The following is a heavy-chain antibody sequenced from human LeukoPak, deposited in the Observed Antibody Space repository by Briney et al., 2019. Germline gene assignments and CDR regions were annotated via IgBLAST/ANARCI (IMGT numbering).Heavy chain of an antibody. D-gene: IGHD2-21*02. CDR1: GFIISNYN. CDR2: ISGSSTTT. V-gene: IGHV3-48*02. CDR3: ARAQYCGGDCYWSFDY. J-gene: IGHJ4*02. Sequence: GGSMRLSCAASGFIISNYNMNWVRQAPGKGLEWVSYISGSSTTTYYADSVKGRFTISRDNAKNSLYLQMNSLRDEDTAVYYCARAQYCGGDCYWSFDYWGQGTLVTVSS.